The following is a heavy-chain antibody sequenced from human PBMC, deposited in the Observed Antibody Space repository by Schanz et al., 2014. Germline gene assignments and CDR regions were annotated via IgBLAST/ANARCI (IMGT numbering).Heavy chain of an antibody. V-gene: IGHV1-69*04. J-gene: IGHJ4*02. CDR3: ARAGQDYSDSSGYATYYFGN. D-gene: IGHD3-22*01. CDR2: IIPILDIT. Sequence: QVQLVQSGAEVKKPGSSVTVSCKASGGTFSSFAIFWVRQAPGQGLEWMGTIIPILDITNYAQKFQGRVTITADKSTSTAYMELSNLRSEDTAVYYCARAGQDYSDSSGYATYYFGNWGQGTLVTVS. CDR1: GGTFSSFA.